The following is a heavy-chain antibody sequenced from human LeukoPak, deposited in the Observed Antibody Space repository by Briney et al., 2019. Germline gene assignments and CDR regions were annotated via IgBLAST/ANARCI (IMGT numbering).Heavy chain of an antibody. V-gene: IGHV4-34*01. CDR3: ARAGRGTSSRALDY. J-gene: IGHJ4*02. Sequence: PPETLSLTCAISGGSFTDYYWSWIRQPPGKGLEWIGDIDDSGSTNSSPSLKSRVVISLDTSKSQLSLKLSPVTAADTATYFCARAGRGTSSRALDYWGQGTLVTVSS. CDR2: IDDSGST. D-gene: IGHD1-1*01. CDR1: GGSFTDYY.